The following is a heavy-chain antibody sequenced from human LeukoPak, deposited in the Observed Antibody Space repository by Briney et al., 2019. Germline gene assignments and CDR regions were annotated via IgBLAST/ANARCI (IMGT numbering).Heavy chain of an antibody. J-gene: IGHJ3*02. CDR3: ARAPGVWDAFDI. CDR2: INPKSGGT. Sequence: ASVKVSCKASGGTFSSYAISWVRQAPGQGLEWMGWINPKSGGTNYAQKFQGRVTMTRDTSISTAYVELSRLRSDDTAVYYCARAPGVWDAFDIWGQGTMVTVSS. CDR1: GGTFSSYA. D-gene: IGHD3-3*01. V-gene: IGHV1-2*02.